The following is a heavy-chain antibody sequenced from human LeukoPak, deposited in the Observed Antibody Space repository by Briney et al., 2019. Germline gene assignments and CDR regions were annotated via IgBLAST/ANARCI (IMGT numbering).Heavy chain of an antibody. V-gene: IGHV4-39*07. Sequence: SETLSLTCTVSGGSITSSSYYWGWIRQPPGTGLEWIGSIYYSGSTYYNPSLKSRVTISIDTSKQQVSLRLSSVTAADTAVYYCSRDGEGDEGWDYWGQGTLVTVSS. CDR3: SRDGEGDEGWDY. J-gene: IGHJ4*02. CDR2: IYYSGST. CDR1: GGSITSSSYY. D-gene: IGHD7-27*01.